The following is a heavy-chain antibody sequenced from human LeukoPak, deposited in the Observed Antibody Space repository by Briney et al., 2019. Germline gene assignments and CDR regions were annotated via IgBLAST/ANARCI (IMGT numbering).Heavy chain of an antibody. CDR1: GVSISSSNSY. D-gene: IGHD3-10*01. V-gene: IGHV4-61*01. CDR2: IYYSGST. Sequence: SETLSLTCTVSGVSISSSNSYWSWIRQPPWKGLEWIGYIYYSGSTNYNPSLKSRVTISVDTSKNQFSLKLSSVTAADTAVYYCARGRFTMVRGGQVSRPSWFDPWGQGTLVTVSS. J-gene: IGHJ5*02. CDR3: ARGRFTMVRGGQVSRPSWFDP.